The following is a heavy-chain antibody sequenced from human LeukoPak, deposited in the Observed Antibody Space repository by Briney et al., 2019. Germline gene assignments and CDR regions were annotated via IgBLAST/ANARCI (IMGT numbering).Heavy chain of an antibody. J-gene: IGHJ4*02. CDR1: GGSISNYY. V-gene: IGHV4-59*01. CDR2: IYYSGST. CDR3: ARYAGTKRGLFDY. Sequence: SETLSLTCTVSGGSISNYYWSWIRQPPGKGLEWIGYIYYSGSTKYNPSLKSRVTISVDTSKNQFSLRLSSVTAADAAVYYCARYAGTKRGLFDYWGQGTLVTVSS. D-gene: IGHD6-13*01.